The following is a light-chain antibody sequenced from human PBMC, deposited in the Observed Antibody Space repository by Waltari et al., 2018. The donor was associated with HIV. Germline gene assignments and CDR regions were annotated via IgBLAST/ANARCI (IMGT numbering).Light chain of an antibody. Sequence: QSALTQPASVSGSPGQSITISCTGTSSYVGGYTYVSWYQQHPGKAPKLMIYDVSNRPSGVSNRFSGSKSGNTASLTISGLQAEDEADYYCSSYTSSSTFYVFGTGTKVTVL. CDR2: DVS. V-gene: IGLV2-14*03. CDR1: SSYVGGYTY. J-gene: IGLJ1*01. CDR3: SSYTSSSTFYV.